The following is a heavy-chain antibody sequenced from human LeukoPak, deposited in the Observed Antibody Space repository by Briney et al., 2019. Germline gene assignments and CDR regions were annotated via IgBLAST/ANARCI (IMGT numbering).Heavy chain of an antibody. J-gene: IGHJ3*01. V-gene: IGHV6-1*01. CDR2: TYYRSKWYN. D-gene: IGHD1-7*01. Sequence: SQTLSLTCAISGDSVSSNSAAWNWIRQSPSRGLEWLGRTYYRSKWYNDYAVSVKSRITINPDTSKNQFSLRLNSVTAADTAVYYCARGPPELMDAFDVWGQGTMVTVSS. CDR1: GDSVSSNSAA. CDR3: ARGPPELMDAFDV.